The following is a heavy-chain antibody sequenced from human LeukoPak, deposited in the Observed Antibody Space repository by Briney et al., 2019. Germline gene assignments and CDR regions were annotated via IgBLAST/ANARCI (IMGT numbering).Heavy chain of an antibody. V-gene: IGHV1-18*01. CDR2: ISAYNGNT. D-gene: IGHD4-17*01. Sequence: ASVKVSCKASGYTFTSYGISWVRQAPGQGLEWMGWISAYNGNTNYAQKLQGRVTMTTDTSTSTAYMELSSLRSEDTAVYYCARDSGYGTVTTLHTWGQGTLVTVSS. CDR3: ARDSGYGTVTTLHT. CDR1: GYTFTSYG. J-gene: IGHJ5*02.